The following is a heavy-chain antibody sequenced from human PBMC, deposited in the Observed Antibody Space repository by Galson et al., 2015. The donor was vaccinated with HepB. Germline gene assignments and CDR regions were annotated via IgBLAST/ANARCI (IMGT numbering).Heavy chain of an antibody. V-gene: IGHV3-64D*09. CDR3: VKAQGRVDS. Sequence: SLRLSCAASGFTFSTYTMHWVRQAPGKGLEYVSAISSDGGTTYFADSVKGRFTISRDNSKNTLSLQMSALRTEDTAVYYCVKAQGRVDSWGQGTLVTVSS. J-gene: IGHJ4*02. CDR1: GFTFSTYT. CDR2: ISSDGGTT. D-gene: IGHD3-10*01.